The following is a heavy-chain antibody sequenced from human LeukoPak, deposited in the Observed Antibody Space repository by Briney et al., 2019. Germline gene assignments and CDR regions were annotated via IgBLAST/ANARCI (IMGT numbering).Heavy chain of an antibody. CDR1: GGSISSYY. CDR2: IYYSGSS. D-gene: IGHD3-3*01. V-gene: IGHV4-59*12. Sequence: SETLSLTCTVSGGSISSYYWSWIRQPPGKGLEWVGYIYYSGSSNYNPSLKSRVTISVDTSKNQFSLKLSSVTAADTAVYYCAAHYDFWSGYYFDYWGQGTLVTVSS. J-gene: IGHJ4*02. CDR3: AAHYDFWSGYYFDY.